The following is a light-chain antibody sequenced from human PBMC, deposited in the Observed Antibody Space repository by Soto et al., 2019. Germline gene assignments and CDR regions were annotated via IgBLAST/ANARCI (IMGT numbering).Light chain of an antibody. Sequence: DIQMTQSPSTLSASVGDRVTITCRASQSISSWLAWYQQKPGKAPKLLIYKASSLESGVPSSFRGSGSGTEFTLTIRSLKPDDFATYYCQQYRSYSLTFGKGTKVQIK. J-gene: IGKJ1*01. CDR1: QSISSW. CDR3: QQYRSYSLT. V-gene: IGKV1-5*03. CDR2: KAS.